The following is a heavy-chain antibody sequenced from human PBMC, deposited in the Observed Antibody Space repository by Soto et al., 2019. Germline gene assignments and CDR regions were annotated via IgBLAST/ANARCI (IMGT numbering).Heavy chain of an antibody. V-gene: IGHV1-2*04. J-gene: IGHJ5*02. CDR2: INPNSGGT. CDR3: ARGCYGTNCVCYSNWFDP. Sequence: GASVKVCCKASGYTFTGYYMHWVRQAPGQGLEWMGWINPNSGGTNYAQNVQGWATMTRDTSISTAYMELSRLRSDDTAVYYCARGCYGTNCVCYSNWFDPRGQGTLVSGSS. D-gene: IGHD2-8*01. CDR1: GYTFTGYY.